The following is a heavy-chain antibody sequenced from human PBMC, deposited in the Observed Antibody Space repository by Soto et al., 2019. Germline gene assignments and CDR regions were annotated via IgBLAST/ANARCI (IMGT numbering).Heavy chain of an antibody. J-gene: IGHJ4*02. V-gene: IGHV1-18*01. CDR2: ISAYNGNT. Sequence: ASVKVSCKASAYTFSNYGISWVRQAPGQGLEWMGWISAYNGNTNYAQNLQGRVTMTTDTSTSTAYMELRSLRSDDTAVYYCARGPLKTILRYFDWLAFDYWGQGTLVTVSS. D-gene: IGHD3-9*01. CDR3: ARGPLKTILRYFDWLAFDY. CDR1: AYTFSNYG.